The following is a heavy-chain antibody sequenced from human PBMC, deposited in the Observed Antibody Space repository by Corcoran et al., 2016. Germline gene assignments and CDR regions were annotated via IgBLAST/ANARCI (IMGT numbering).Heavy chain of an antibody. V-gene: IGHV4-39*07. CDR3: ARDHCSGGSCHWDFEY. CDR2: IYYSGST. CDR1: GGSISSSSYY. D-gene: IGHD2-15*01. Sequence: QLQLQESGPGLVKPSETLSLTCTVSGGSISSSSYYWGWIRQPPGKGLEWIGSIYYSGSTYHNPSLKSRVTISLDTSKNQFSLRLSSVTAADTAVYYCARDHCSGGSCHWDFEYWGQGTLVTVSS. J-gene: IGHJ4*02.